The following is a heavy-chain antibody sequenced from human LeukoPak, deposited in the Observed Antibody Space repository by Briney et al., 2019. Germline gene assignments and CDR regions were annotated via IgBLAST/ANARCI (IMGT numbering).Heavy chain of an antibody. V-gene: IGHV1-18*01. J-gene: IGHJ3*02. Sequence: ASVKVSCKASGYTFTSYGISWVRQAPGQGRDWMGWISAYNGNTNYAQKLQGRVTMTTDTSTSTAYMELRSLRSDDTAVYYCAREYCSSTSCYPDIWGQGTMVTVSS. CDR2: ISAYNGNT. CDR3: AREYCSSTSCYPDI. D-gene: IGHD2-2*01. CDR1: GYTFTSYG.